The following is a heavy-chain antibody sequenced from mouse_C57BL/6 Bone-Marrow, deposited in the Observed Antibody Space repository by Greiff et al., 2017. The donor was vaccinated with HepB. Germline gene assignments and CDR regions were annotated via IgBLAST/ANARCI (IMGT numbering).Heavy chain of an antibody. D-gene: IGHD1-1*01. J-gene: IGHJ2*01. CDR2: IDPADSYT. CDR1: GYTFTSYW. CDR3: ARALLRYPDYFDY. Sequence: VQLQQPGAELVRPGTSVKLSCKASGYTFTSYWMHWVKQRPGQGLEWIGVIDPADSYTNYNQKFKGKATLTVDTSSSTAYLQLSNLTSDDSAVYYCARALLRYPDYFDYWGQGTTLTVSS. V-gene: IGHV1-59*01.